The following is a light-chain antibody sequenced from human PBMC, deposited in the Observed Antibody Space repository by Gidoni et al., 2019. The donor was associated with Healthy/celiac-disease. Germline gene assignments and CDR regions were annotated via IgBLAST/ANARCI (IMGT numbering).Light chain of an antibody. CDR1: QRVSSN. J-gene: IGKJ2*02. Sequence: EIVMTQFPATLSVSPGERATLSCRPSQRVSSNSAWYQQKPGQAPRLLIYSASTRATGTPARFSGSGSGTEFALTISSLQSEDFAVYFCQRYNNWPPSCTFGQGTKLEIK. V-gene: IGKV3-15*01. CDR2: SAS. CDR3: QRYNNWPPSCT.